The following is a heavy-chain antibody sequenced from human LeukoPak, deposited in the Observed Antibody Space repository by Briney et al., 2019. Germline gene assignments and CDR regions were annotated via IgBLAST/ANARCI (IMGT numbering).Heavy chain of an antibody. D-gene: IGHD3-22*01. V-gene: IGHV4-59*11. J-gene: IGHJ6*02. CDR2: IYYSGST. CDR1: GGSISRHY. Sequence: PSETLSLTCTVSGGSISRHYWSWIRQPPGKGLECIGYIYYSGSTNYNPSLKSRVTISVDTSRTQFSLKLSSVTAADTAVYYCARAGDSSGFHYYYYGMDVWGQGTTVTVSS. CDR3: ARAGDSSGFHYYYYGMDV.